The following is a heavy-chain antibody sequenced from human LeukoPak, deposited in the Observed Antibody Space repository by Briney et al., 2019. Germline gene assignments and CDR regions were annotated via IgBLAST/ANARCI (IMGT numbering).Heavy chain of an antibody. J-gene: IGHJ4*02. Sequence: PSETLSLTCTVSGGSISSSSYYWGWIRQPPGKGLEWIGSIYYSGSTYYNPSLKSRVTISVDKSKNQFSLKLSSVTAADTAVYYCARRWAWSSFDYWAREPWSPSPQ. CDR2: IYYSGST. V-gene: IGHV4-39*07. D-gene: IGHD1-26*01. CDR1: GGSISSSSYY. CDR3: ARRWAWSSFDY.